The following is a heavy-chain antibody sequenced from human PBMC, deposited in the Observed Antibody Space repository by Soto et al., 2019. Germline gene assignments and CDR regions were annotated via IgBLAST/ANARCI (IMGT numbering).Heavy chain of an antibody. V-gene: IGHV1-3*01. J-gene: IGHJ6*02. CDR1: GYTFTSYG. Sequence: GASVKFSCKASGYTFTSYGIHWVRQAPGQRLEWTGWINAGNGNTKYSEKSQGRVTITRDTSASTAYLELSSLRSEDTAVYYCARDPNDSSAYYHHYYYGMDVWGQGTTVTVSS. CDR2: INAGNGNT. CDR3: ARDPNDSSAYYHHYYYGMDV. D-gene: IGHD3-22*01.